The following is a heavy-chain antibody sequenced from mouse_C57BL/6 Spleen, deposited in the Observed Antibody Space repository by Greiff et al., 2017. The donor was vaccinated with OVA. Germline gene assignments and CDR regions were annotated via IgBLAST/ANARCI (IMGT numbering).Heavy chain of an antibody. CDR2: IWSGGST. CDR1: GFSLTSYG. CDR3: ARLDAYKGYFDV. Sequence: VQLQQSGPGLVQPSQRLSITCTVSGFSLTSYGVHWVRQSPGKGLEWLGVIWSGGSTDYNAAFISRLSISKDNSKSQVFFKMNSLQADDTAIYYCARLDAYKGYFDVWGTGTTVTVSS. V-gene: IGHV2-2*01. J-gene: IGHJ1*03.